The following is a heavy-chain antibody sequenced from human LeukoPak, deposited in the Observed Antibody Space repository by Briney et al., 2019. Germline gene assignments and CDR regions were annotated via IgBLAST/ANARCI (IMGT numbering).Heavy chain of an antibody. D-gene: IGHD4-23*01. J-gene: IGHJ4*02. CDR1: GGTFSSYA. CDR3: ARLSDYGGKVHY. Sequence: SVKVSCKASGGTFSSYAISWVRQAPGQGLEWMGRIIPILGIANYAQKFQGRVTITADKSTSTAYMELSSLRSEDTAVYYCARLSDYGGKVHYWGQGTLVTVSS. CDR2: IIPILGIA. V-gene: IGHV1-69*04.